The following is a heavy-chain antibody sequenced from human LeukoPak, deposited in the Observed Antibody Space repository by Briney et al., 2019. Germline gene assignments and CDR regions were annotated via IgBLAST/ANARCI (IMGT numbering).Heavy chain of an antibody. CDR2: INPNSGGT. V-gene: IGHV1-2*06. CDR1: GYTFTGHY. CDR3: ARALSGPNRLDY. J-gene: IGHJ4*02. Sequence: ASVKVSCKGSGYTFTGHYMHWVRQDPGQGLEWMGRINPNSGGTNYAQKFQGRVTMTRDTSINTAYMELGSLTSDDTAVYYCARALSGPNRLDYWGQGTLVTVSS.